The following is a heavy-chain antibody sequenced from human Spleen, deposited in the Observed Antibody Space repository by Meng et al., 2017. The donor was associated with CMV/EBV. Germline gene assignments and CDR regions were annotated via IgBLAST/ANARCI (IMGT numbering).Heavy chain of an antibody. CDR1: GFIFEDYG. CDR2: ITWNGDFT. J-gene: IGHJ4*02. Sequence: GESLKISCAASGFIFEDYGMSWVRQAPGKGLEWVAGITWNGDFTGYADSVKGRFTISRDNVKNSLYLQMTSLRAEDTALYYCARGILVWFGETRGSYYFDYWARERWSPSPQ. D-gene: IGHD3-10*01. CDR3: ARGILVWFGETRGSYYFDY. V-gene: IGHV3-20*04.